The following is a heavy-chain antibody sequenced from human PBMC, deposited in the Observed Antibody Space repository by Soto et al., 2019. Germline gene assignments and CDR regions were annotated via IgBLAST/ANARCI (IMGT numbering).Heavy chain of an antibody. CDR2: MNPNSGNT. CDR3: ARDVPRVAAAGTYYYGMDV. Sequence: ASVKVSCKASGYTFTSYDINWVRQATGQGLEWMGWMNPNSGNTGYAQKFQGRVTMTRDTSISTAYMELRSLRSDDTAVYYCARDVPRVAAAGTYYYGMDVWGQGTTVTVSS. CDR1: GYTFTSYD. J-gene: IGHJ6*02. V-gene: IGHV1-8*01. D-gene: IGHD6-13*01.